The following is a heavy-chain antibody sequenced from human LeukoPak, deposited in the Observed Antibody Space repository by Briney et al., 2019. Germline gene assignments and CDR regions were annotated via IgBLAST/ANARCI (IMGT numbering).Heavy chain of an antibody. J-gene: IGHJ4*02. CDR3: ARSYSSGWYGASYFDY. CDR2: ISYDGSNK. CDR1: GFTFSSYA. V-gene: IGHV3-30*04. Sequence: PGGSLRLSCAASGFTFSSYAMHWVRQAPGKGPEWVAVISYDGSNKYYADSVKGRFTISRDNSKNTLYLQMNSLRAEDTAVYYCARSYSSGWYGASYFDYWGQGTLVTVSS. D-gene: IGHD6-19*01.